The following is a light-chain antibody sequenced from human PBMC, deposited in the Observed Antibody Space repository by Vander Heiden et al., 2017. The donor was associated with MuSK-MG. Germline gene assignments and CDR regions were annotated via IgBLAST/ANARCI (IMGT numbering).Light chain of an antibody. CDR1: SLRSYY. J-gene: IGLJ2*01. V-gene: IGLV3-19*01. Sequence: SSELTQDPAVSVALGQTVRITCQGDSLRSYYASWYQQTPGQAPVLCLYGKNNRRSGIPDRFSGSSSGTTASLTITGAQAEDEADYYCNSRDSSGNHLVFGGGTKMTVL. CDR3: NSRDSSGNHLV. CDR2: GKN.